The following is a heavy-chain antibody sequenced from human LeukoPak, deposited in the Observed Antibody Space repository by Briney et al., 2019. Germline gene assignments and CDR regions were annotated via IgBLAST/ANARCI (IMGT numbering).Heavy chain of an antibody. J-gene: IGHJ4*02. V-gene: IGHV3-30*03. CDR2: ISYDGSNK. CDR1: GFTFNTFG. D-gene: IGHD4-17*01. Sequence: PGRSLRLSCAASGFTFNTFGMHWVRQAPGKGLEWVAVISYDGSNKYSADSVKGRFTISRDNSKNTLYLQMNSLRPEDTAVYYCATDHGFHYGAFFDYRGQGTLVTVSS. CDR3: ATDHGFHYGAFFDY.